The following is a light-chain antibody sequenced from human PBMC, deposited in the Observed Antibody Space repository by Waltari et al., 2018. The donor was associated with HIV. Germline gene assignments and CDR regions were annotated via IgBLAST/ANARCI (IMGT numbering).Light chain of an antibody. CDR3: QPRTNWPPYS. CDR1: QSVGSY. V-gene: IGKV3-11*01. J-gene: IGKJ2*03. CDR2: DAS. Sequence: EIVLTQSPATLSLSPGERATLSCRASQSVGSYLAWYQQKPGQAPRLLIYDASNRAPGNPARFSGSWSRTDFTLTISRLGAEDFAVYYCQPRTNWPPYSFGQGTRLEIK.